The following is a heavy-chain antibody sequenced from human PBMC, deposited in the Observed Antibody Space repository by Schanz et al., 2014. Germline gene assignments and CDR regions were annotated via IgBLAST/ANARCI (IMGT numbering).Heavy chain of an antibody. D-gene: IGHD6-13*01. Sequence: EVQLVESGGGVVRPGGSLRLSCAASGFTFENYALTWVRQVPGKGLEWVSRINWSDGGSTGYADSVRGRFTISRDNAKNSVYLQMNGLRVEDTAVYYCARDGEAAAGCDYWRQGTLVTVSS. CDR1: GFTFENYA. CDR3: ARDGEAAAGCDY. V-gene: IGHV3-20*04. CDR2: INWSDGGST. J-gene: IGHJ4*02.